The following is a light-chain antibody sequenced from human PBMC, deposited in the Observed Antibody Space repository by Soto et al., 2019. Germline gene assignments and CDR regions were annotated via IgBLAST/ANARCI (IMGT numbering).Light chain of an antibody. Sequence: QSALTQPASVSGSPGQSITMSCTGTTSDVGSYSLLSWYQQHPGKAPKLMIYEDSKRPSGVSNRFSGSKSGNTASLTISRLQAEDEADYYCYSYAGSSIYVFGTGTKVTVL. CDR2: EDS. J-gene: IGLJ1*01. CDR3: YSYAGSSIYV. V-gene: IGLV2-23*01. CDR1: TSDVGSYSL.